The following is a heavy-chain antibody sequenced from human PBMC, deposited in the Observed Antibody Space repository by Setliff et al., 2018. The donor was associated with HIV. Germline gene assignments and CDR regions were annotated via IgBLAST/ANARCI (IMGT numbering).Heavy chain of an antibody. D-gene: IGHD3-10*01. V-gene: IGHV3-53*01. CDR1: GFIFSNAW. J-gene: IGHJ5*02. Sequence: PGGSLRLSCAASGFIFSNAWMTWVRQAPGKGLEWISIIYSAGSTYYADSVKGRFTISRDSSKNTLYLQMNSLRAEDTAVYYCARVTPTMIRGGPRWFDPWGQGTLVTVS. CDR2: IYSAGST. CDR3: ARVTPTMIRGGPRWFDP.